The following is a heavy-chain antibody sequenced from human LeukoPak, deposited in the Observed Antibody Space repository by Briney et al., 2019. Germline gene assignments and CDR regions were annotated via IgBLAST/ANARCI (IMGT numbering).Heavy chain of an antibody. CDR3: ARDMPDYDYVWGSYRPFDY. D-gene: IGHD3-16*02. CDR1: GFTFSLYG. Sequence: GGSLRLSCAASGFTFSLYGMHGVRQAPGKGLEWVALISNDGSKTYYADSVKGRFTISRDNAKNSLYLQMNSLRAEDTAAYYGARDMPDYDYVWGSYRPFDYWGQGTLVTVSS. CDR2: ISNDGSKT. V-gene: IGHV3-33*01. J-gene: IGHJ4*02.